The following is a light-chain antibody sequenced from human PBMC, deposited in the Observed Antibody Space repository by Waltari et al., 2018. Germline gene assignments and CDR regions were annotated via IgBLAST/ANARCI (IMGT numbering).Light chain of an antibody. CDR1: DLGDYY. J-gene: IGLJ2*01. Sequence: SYELVQPPSLSVFPGQTASITCSGHDLGDYYVSWYQQRPGRPPVLLIYPDAKRPSGIPERFAGSNSGNTATLPISGTQPIDDSDYYCQAWDNTAVVFGGGTRLTVL. CDR2: PDA. CDR3: QAWDNTAVV. V-gene: IGLV3-1*01.